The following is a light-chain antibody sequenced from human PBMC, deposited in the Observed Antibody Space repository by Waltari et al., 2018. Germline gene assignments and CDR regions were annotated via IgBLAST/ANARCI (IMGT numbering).Light chain of an antibody. V-gene: IGKV3-11*01. CDR1: QSVSSY. CDR2: DAS. Sequence: EIVLTQSPATLSLSPGERATLSCRASQSVSSYLAWYQQKPGQAPRLLIYDASNRATGIPARFSGSGSETDFTLTISSLETEDFAVYYCQQRTYWPLTFGGGTKVEI. CDR3: QQRTYWPLT. J-gene: IGKJ4*01.